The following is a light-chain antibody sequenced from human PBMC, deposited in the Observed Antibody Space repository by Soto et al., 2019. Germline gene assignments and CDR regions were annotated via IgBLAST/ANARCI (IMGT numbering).Light chain of an antibody. J-gene: IGLJ2*01. V-gene: IGLV2-14*01. Sequence: QSVLTQPASVSGSPGQSITISCTGTSSDFGGYNFVSWYQQHPGKAPKLMIYEVTNRPSGISNRFSGSKSGNTASLTISGVQPEDEADYYCSSYRTMTTLVFGGGTKLTVL. CDR3: SSYRTMTTLV. CDR1: SSDFGGYNF. CDR2: EVT.